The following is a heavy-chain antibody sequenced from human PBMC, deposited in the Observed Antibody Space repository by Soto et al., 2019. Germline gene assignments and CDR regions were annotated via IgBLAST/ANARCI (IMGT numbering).Heavy chain of an antibody. V-gene: IGHV5-51*01. CDR3: ARPVSLGGDFWSGNYYFDY. CDR1: GYSFTSYW. D-gene: IGHD3-3*01. CDR2: IYPGDSDT. J-gene: IGHJ4*02. Sequence: GESLKISCKGSGYSFTSYWIGWVRQMPGKGLEWMGIIYPGDSDTRYSPSFQGQVTISADKSISTAYLQWSSLKASDTAMYYCARPVSLGGDFWSGNYYFDYWGQGTLVTVSS.